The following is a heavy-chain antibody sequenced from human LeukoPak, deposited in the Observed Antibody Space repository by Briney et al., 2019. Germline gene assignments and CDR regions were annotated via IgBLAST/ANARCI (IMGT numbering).Heavy chain of an antibody. CDR3: ARSVNSGCLDC. J-gene: IGHJ4*02. V-gene: IGHV6-1*01. CDR2: TYYRSKWNY. D-gene: IGHD3-10*01. Sequence: SQTLSLTCAISGDSVSSNNAVWNWIRQSPSRGLEWLGKTYYRSKWNYDYAVSMKSRITNNPDTSKNHFSLQLSSVTPEDTAVYYCARSVNSGCLDCWGQGVLVTVSS. CDR1: GDSVSSNNAV.